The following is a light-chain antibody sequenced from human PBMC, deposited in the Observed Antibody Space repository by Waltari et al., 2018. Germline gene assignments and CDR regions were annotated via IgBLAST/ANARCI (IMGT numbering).Light chain of an antibody. J-gene: IGLJ1*01. CDR3: SSYAGSSYV. Sequence: QSALTQPPSASGSLGQSVTISCTGTSSDVGNYNYVSWYQQHPGRAPKLIIYDVNRRPSGVPDRFSGYKSGNTASLAVSGLQPEDEADYYCSSYAGSSYVFRTGTTVTVL. CDR2: DVN. CDR1: SSDVGNYNY. V-gene: IGLV2-8*01.